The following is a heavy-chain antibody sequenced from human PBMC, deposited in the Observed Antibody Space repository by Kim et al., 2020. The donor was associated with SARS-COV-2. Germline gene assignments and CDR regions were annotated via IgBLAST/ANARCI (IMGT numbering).Heavy chain of an antibody. V-gene: IGHV3-23*01. CDR2: DPGGGGRT. Sequence: GGSLRLSCGASGFTVNNFAMSWVRQAPGKGLEWVSTDPGGGGRTFYADSVKGRFTISRDNSKNTVFLQMNSVRAEDTAVYYCAKAQPXXXGWXXXXXWGXGT. CDR3: AKAQPXXXGWXXXXX. D-gene: IGHD6-19*01. CDR1: GFTVNNFA. J-gene: IGHJ4*01.